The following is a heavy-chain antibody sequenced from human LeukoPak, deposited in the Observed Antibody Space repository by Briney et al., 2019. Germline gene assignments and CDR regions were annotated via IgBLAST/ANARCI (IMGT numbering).Heavy chain of an antibody. J-gene: IGHJ4*02. D-gene: IGHD1-26*01. CDR3: ASSRVGATPPGY. Sequence: ASVKVSCKASGHTFTGYYMHWVRQAPGQGLEWMGWINPNSGGTNYAQKFQGRVTMTRDTSISTAYMELSRLRSDDTAVYYCASSRVGATPPGYWGQGTLVTVPS. V-gene: IGHV1-2*02. CDR1: GHTFTGYY. CDR2: INPNSGGT.